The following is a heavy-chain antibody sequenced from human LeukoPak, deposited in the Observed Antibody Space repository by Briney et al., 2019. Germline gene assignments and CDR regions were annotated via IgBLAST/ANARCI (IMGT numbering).Heavy chain of an antibody. V-gene: IGHV1-8*03. CDR2: MNPNSGNT. CDR1: RYTFTSYD. D-gene: IGHD6-6*01. CDR3: ARGGFSSFIAANNWFDP. J-gene: IGHJ5*02. Sequence: GTSVKVSCKASRYTFTSYDINWVRQATGQGLEWMGWMNPNSGNTGYAQKFQGRVTITRNTSISTAYMELSSLRSEDTAVYYCARGGFSSFIAANNWFDPWGQGTLVTVSS.